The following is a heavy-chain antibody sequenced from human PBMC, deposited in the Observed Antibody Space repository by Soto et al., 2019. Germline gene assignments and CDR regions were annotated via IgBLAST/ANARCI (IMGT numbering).Heavy chain of an antibody. CDR3: ASGGDYFDY. CDR2: ISSSSAYI. CDR1: GLTINTYS. J-gene: IGHJ4*02. Sequence: DVQLVESGGGLVRPGGSLRLSCAAPGLTINTYSMNWVRQAPGKGLEWVSSISSSSAYIYYSDSVKGRFTISRDNAKRSLYLEMNSLRAEDTAVYYCASGGDYFDYWGPGTLVTVSS. V-gene: IGHV3-21*01.